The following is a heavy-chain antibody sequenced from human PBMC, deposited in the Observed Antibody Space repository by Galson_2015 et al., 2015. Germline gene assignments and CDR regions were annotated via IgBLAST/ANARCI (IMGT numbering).Heavy chain of an antibody. CDR1: GFTFSDYY. CDR2: ITSGGIK. CDR3: ARDFQPYPI. V-gene: IGHV3-53*01. Sequence: SLRLSCAASGFTFSDYYMSWIRQAPGKGLEWVSGITSGGIKHYADSVKGRFTISRDNSKNTLSLQMNSLRAEDTALYYCARDFQPYPIWGQGTMVTVSS. J-gene: IGHJ3*02.